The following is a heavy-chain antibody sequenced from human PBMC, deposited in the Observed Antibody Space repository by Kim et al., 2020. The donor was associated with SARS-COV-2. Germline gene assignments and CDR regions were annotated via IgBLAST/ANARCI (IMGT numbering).Heavy chain of an antibody. Sequence: NYAQKFQGRLTITADESSTTAYMELTSLRSDDTAVYYCASTYGGNWWFDPWGQGTLVTVSS. J-gene: IGHJ5*02. D-gene: IGHD3-16*01. V-gene: IGHV1-69*01. CDR3: ASTYGGNWWFDP.